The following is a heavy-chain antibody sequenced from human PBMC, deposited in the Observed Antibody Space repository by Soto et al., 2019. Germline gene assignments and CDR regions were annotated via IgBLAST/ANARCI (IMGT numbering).Heavy chain of an antibody. J-gene: IGHJ4*02. D-gene: IGHD1-26*01. CDR1: GFTFSSYA. CDR2: ISGRGGST. Sequence: EVQLLESGGGLVQPGGSLRLSCAASGFTFSSYAMSWVRQAPGKGLEWVSAISGRGGSTYYADSVKGRFTISRDNSKNTLYLQMNSLRAEDTAVYYCAKDARAWELEVSHFDYWGQGTLVTVSS. CDR3: AKDARAWELEVSHFDY. V-gene: IGHV3-23*01.